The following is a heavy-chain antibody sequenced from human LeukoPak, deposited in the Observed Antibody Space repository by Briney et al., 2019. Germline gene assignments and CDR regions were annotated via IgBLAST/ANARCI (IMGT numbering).Heavy chain of an antibody. Sequence: PSETLSLTCTVSGGSISSYYWSWIRQPPGKGLEWIGYIYYSGSTNYSPSLKSRVTISVDTSKNQFSLKLSSVTAADTAVYYCARDYYGSGSIWGQGTMVTVSS. J-gene: IGHJ3*02. D-gene: IGHD3-10*01. CDR1: GGSISSYY. V-gene: IGHV4-59*01. CDR3: ARDYYGSGSI. CDR2: IYYSGST.